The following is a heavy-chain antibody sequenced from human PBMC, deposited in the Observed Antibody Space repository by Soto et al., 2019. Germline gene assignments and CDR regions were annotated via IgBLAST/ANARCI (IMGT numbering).Heavy chain of an antibody. CDR1: GFTFSNAW. D-gene: IGHD5-12*01. J-gene: IGHJ4*02. V-gene: IGHV3-15*01. CDR3: TTDGRDGYGWLYYFDY. Sequence: GESLKISCAASGFTFSNAWMSWVRQAPGKGLEWVGRIKSKTDGGTTDYAAPVKGRFTISRDDSKNTLYLQMNSLKTEDTAVYYCTTDGRDGYGWLYYFDYWGQGTLVTVSS. CDR2: IKSKTDGGTT.